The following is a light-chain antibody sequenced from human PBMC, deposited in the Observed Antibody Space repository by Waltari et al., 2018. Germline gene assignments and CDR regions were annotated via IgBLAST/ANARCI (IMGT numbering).Light chain of an antibody. V-gene: IGKV1-39*01. Sequence: DIQMTKSPASLSTSVGDRVTITCRASQNIKKYLSWYQQKPGKAPNLLIYSASSLQSWVPSRFSGSGSGTDFTLTIISLQPEDFATYYCQQTYNAPLTFGGGTKVEIK. CDR1: QNIKKY. J-gene: IGKJ4*01. CDR2: SAS. CDR3: QQTYNAPLT.